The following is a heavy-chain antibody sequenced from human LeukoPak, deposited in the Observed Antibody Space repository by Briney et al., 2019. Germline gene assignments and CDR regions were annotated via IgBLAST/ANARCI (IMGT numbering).Heavy chain of an antibody. Sequence: ASVKVSCKASGGTFSSYAISWVRQAPGQGLEWMGGIIPIFGTANYAQKFQGRVTITADKSTSTAYMELSSLRSEDTAVYYCARWRLYTGSGTGTSRYSFDLWGQGTLITVSS. J-gene: IGHJ4*02. D-gene: IGHD3-16*02. CDR2: IIPIFGTA. CDR1: GGTFSSYA. CDR3: ARWRLYTGSGTGTSRYSFDL. V-gene: IGHV1-69*06.